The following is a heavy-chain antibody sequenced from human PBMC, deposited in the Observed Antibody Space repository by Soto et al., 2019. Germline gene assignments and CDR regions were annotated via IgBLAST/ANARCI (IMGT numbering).Heavy chain of an antibody. Sequence: GSLRLSCAASGFTFSSYWMSWVRQAPGKGLEWVANIKQDGSEKYYVDSVKGRFTISRDNAKNSLYLQMNSLRAEDTAVYYFARDGGYSYGYPYYYYGMDVWGQGTTVTVSS. CDR1: GFTFSSYW. CDR3: ARDGGYSYGYPYYYYGMDV. J-gene: IGHJ6*02. CDR2: IKQDGSEK. D-gene: IGHD5-18*01. V-gene: IGHV3-7*01.